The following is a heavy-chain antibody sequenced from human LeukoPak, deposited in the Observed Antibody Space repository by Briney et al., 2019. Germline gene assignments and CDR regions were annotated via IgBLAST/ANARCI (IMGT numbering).Heavy chain of an antibody. CDR2: INPSGGST. D-gene: IGHD3-22*01. Sequence: EASVKVSCKASGYTFTSYYMHWVRQAPGQGLEWMGIINPSGGSTSYAQKFQGRVTMTRDMSTSTVYMELSSLRSEDTAVCCCARDQYYYDSSAYLFDYWGQGTLVTVSS. V-gene: IGHV1-46*01. CDR3: ARDQYYYDSSAYLFDY. J-gene: IGHJ4*02. CDR1: GYTFTSYY.